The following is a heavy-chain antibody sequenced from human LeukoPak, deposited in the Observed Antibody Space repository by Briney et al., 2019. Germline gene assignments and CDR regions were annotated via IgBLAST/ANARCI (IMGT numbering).Heavy chain of an antibody. Sequence: ASVKVSCKASGGTFSSYAISWMRQAPGQGLEWMGGIIPIFGTANYAQKFQGRVTITADKSTSTAYMEPSSLRSEDTAVYYCARHSGRYYFDYWGQGTLVTVSS. CDR2: IIPIFGTA. D-gene: IGHD5-12*01. CDR3: ARHSGRYYFDY. V-gene: IGHV1-69*06. J-gene: IGHJ4*02. CDR1: GGTFSSYA.